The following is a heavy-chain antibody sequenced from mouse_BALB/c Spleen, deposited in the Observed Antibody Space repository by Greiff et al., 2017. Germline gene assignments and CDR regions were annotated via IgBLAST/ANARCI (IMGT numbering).Heavy chain of an antibody. CDR1: GYSITSDYA. J-gene: IGHJ4*01. V-gene: IGHV3-2*02. Sequence: VQLQQSGPGLVKPSQSLSLTCTVTGYSITSDYAWNWIRQFPGNKLEWMGYISYSGSTSYNPSLKSRISITRDTSKNQFFLQLNSVTTEDTATYYCARSMRAYYAMDYWGQGTSVTVSS. CDR2: ISYSGST. D-gene: IGHD3-3*01. CDR3: ARSMRAYYAMDY.